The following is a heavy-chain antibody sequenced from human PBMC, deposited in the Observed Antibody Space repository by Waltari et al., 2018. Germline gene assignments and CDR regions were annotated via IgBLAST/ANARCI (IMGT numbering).Heavy chain of an antibody. CDR1: GFPFSSYS. Sequence: EVQLVESGGGLVKPGGSLRLSCAASGFPFSSYSMNWVRQAPGKGLEWVSSISSCSSYIYYADSVKGRFTISRDNAKNSLYLQMNSLRAEDTAVYYCARDSGPYGGYWGQGTLVTVSS. J-gene: IGHJ4*02. V-gene: IGHV3-21*01. CDR3: ARDSGPYGGY. D-gene: IGHD3-10*01. CDR2: ISSCSSYI.